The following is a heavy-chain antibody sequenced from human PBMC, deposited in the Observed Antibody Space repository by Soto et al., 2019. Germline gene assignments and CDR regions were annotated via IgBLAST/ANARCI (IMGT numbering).Heavy chain of an antibody. V-gene: IGHV1-2*02. CDR3: ASGGDYVHILDY. D-gene: IGHD4-17*01. CDR1: GYTFTGYY. J-gene: IGHJ4*02. Sequence: ASVKVSCKASGYTFTGYYMHWVRQAPGQGLEWMGWINPNSGGTNYAQKFQGRVTMTRDTSTSTVYMELSSLRSEDTAVYYCASGGDYVHILDYWGQGTLVTVSS. CDR2: INPNSGGT.